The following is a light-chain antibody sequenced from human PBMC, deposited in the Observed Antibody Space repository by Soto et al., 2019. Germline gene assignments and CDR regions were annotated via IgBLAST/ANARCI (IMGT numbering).Light chain of an antibody. Sequence: DIQMTQSPSSLSASVGDRVTITCQASQDITNYLNWYQQKAEKAPKVLIYDASNTETGVPSRFSGSGSGTDFTFTISSLQPEDAATYYCQQYDNLPYTFGQGTKLEIK. V-gene: IGKV1-33*01. CDR3: QQYDNLPYT. CDR1: QDITNY. J-gene: IGKJ2*01. CDR2: DAS.